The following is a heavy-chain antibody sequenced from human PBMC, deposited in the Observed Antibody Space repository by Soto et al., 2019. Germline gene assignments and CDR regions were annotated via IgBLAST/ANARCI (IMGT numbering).Heavy chain of an antibody. CDR3: ARGGRGNYGSGSYYNVHHYYGMDV. CDR2: INHSGST. V-gene: IGHV4-34*01. J-gene: IGHJ6*02. Sequence: SETLSLTCAVYGGSFRGYYCSWIRQPPGKGLEWMGEINHSGSTNYNPSLKSRVTISVDTSKNQFSLKLSSVTAADTAVYYCARGGRGNYGSGSYYNVHHYYGMDVWGQGTTVTVSS. CDR1: GGSFRGYY. D-gene: IGHD3-10*01.